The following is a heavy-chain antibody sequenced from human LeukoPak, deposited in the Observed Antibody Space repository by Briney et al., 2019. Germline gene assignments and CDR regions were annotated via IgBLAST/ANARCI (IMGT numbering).Heavy chain of an antibody. CDR1: GGSFSGYY. V-gene: IGHV4-34*01. CDR3: ARSWFSTGPADY. J-gene: IGHJ4*02. D-gene: IGHD6-13*01. CDR2: INHSGST. Sequence: SETLSLTCAVYGGSFSGYYWSWIRQPPGKGLEWIGEINHSGSTYYNPSLKSRVTISVDTSKNQFSLKLTSVTAADTAVYYCARSWFSTGPADYWGQGTLVTVSS.